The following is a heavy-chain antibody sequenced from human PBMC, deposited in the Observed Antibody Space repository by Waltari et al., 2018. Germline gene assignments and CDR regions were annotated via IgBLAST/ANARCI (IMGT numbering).Heavy chain of an antibody. CDR1: GYTFTGYY. D-gene: IGHD1-1*01. CDR3: ARSGEMKGTVDY. V-gene: IGHV1-69*09. J-gene: IGHJ4*02. CDR2: IIPFLGIS. Sequence: QVQLVQSGAEVKKPGASVKVSCKASGYTFTGYYMHWVRQAPGQGLEWMGSIIPFLGISKYAQNLQARLTITVDQSTNTGYMELNSLRPEDTGVYYCARSGEMKGTVDYWGQGTLVTVSS.